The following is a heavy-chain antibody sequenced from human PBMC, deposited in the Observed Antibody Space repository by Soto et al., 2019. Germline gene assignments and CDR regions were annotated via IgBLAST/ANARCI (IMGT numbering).Heavy chain of an antibody. V-gene: IGHV4-39*01. CDR3: ATSNWFDP. CDR2: IYYSGST. J-gene: IGHJ5*02. CDR1: GGSISSRGYY. Sequence: QLQLQESGPGLVKPSETLSLTCTVSGGSISSRGYYWGWIRQPPGKGLEWIGTIYYSGSTYYNPSLKSRVTISVHTSKNQFSLQLSSVTAADTAVYYCATSNWFDPWGQGTLVTVSS.